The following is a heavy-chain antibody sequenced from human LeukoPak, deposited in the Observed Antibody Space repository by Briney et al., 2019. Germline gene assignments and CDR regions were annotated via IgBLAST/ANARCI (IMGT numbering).Heavy chain of an antibody. D-gene: IGHD1-14*01. CDR2: IYYSGST. Sequence: KASETLSLTCTVSGGSISSSSYYWGWIRQPPGKGLEWIGSIYYSGSTYYNPSLKSRVTIFVDTSKNQFSLKLSSVTAADTAVYYCARHKYNLVLLNWFDPWGQGTLVTVSS. J-gene: IGHJ5*02. CDR1: GGSISSSSYY. CDR3: ARHKYNLVLLNWFDP. V-gene: IGHV4-39*01.